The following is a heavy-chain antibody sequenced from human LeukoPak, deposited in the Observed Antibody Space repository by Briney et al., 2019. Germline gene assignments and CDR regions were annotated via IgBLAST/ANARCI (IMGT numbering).Heavy chain of an antibody. V-gene: IGHV3-74*01. CDR3: VRDRHHRRLDP. Sequence: GGSLRLSCAASGFTFSNYWLHWVRQAPGKGLVWVSRIDANAKTTSYADSVKGRFTISTDNAKKTLYLQMNSLRREDTAVYYCVRDRHHRRLDPWGQGTLVTVSS. J-gene: IGHJ5*02. CDR1: GFTFSNYW. CDR2: IDANAKTT.